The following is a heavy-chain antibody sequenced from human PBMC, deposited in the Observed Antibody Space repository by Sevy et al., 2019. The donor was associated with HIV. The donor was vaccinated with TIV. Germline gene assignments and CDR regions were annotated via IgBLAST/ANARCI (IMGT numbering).Heavy chain of an antibody. J-gene: IGHJ4*02. CDR1: GYTLTEFS. V-gene: IGHV1-24*01. D-gene: IGHD2-8*01. CDR2: FDPGDGDAET. CDR3: ATDTNGYHSTLDY. Sequence: ASVKVSCKVSGYTLTEFSIHWVRQAPGKGLEWMGGFDPGDGDAETPYAQKFRDRLTMTADTSTDTVYMELSSLRSEDTAVYYCATDTNGYHSTLDYWGQGTLVTVSS.